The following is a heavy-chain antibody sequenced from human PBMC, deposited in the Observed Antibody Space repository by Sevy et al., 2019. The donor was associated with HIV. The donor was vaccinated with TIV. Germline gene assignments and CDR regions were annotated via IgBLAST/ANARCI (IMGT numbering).Heavy chain of an antibody. CDR1: GGSISSYY. CDR3: AGYYCVSSGYYYFDY. J-gene: IGHJ4*02. V-gene: IGHV4-4*07. Sequence: SQTLSLTCTVSGGSISSYYWSWIRQPAGKGLEWIGRIYTSGSTNYNPSLKSRVTMSVDTSNNQFSLKLSSVTAADTAVYYCAGYYCVSSGYYYFDYWGQGTLVTVSS. CDR2: IYTSGST. D-gene: IGHD3-22*01.